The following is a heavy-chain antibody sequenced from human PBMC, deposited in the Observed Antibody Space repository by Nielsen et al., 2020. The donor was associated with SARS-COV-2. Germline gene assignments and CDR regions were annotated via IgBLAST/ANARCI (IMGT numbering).Heavy chain of an antibody. V-gene: IGHV3-23*01. CDR3: ASHLVGDTVW. D-gene: IGHD1-26*01. CDR2: IGGSGRDT. CDR1: GFTFSNYA. Sequence: GESLKISCAASGFTFSNYAMTWVRQAPGKGLEWVSGIGGSGRDTYHANSVKGRFTISRDNSRNTLYLQMNSLRAEDTAKYYCASHLVGDTVWWGQGTLVTVSS. J-gene: IGHJ4*02.